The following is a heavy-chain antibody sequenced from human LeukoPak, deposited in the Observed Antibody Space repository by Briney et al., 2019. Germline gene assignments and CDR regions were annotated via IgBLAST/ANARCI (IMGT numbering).Heavy chain of an antibody. CDR3: ARHVGDITDNWFDP. V-gene: IGHV6-1*01. Sequence: SQTLSLTSAISGDSVSNNSAAWNWVRQSPSRCLEWLVSTYFRSNWYNDYAVSMKSRITVNPDTSKTQFSLQLNSVTPEDTAVYYCARHVGDITDNWFDPWGQGTLVTVSS. CDR2: TYFRSNWYN. CDR1: GDSVSNNSAA. J-gene: IGHJ5*02. D-gene: IGHD2-15*01.